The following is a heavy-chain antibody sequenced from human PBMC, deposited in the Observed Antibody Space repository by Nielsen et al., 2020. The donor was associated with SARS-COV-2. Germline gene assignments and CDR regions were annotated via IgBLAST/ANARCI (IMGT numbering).Heavy chain of an antibody. CDR3: ARDAPAAGPFDY. V-gene: IGHV4-34*01. CDR1: GESFSGYY. CDR2: INHSGST. Sequence: SETLSLTCAVYGESFSGYYWSWIRQPPGKGLEWIGEINHSGSTNYNPSLKSRVTISVDTSKNQFSLKLSSVTAADTAVYYCARDAPAAGPFDYWGQGTLVTVSS. J-gene: IGHJ4*02. D-gene: IGHD6-13*01.